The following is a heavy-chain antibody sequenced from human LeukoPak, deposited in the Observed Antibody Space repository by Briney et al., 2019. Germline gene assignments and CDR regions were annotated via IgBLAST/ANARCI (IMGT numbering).Heavy chain of an antibody. Sequence: SETLSLTCTVSGGSISSYSWSWIRQPPGEGLEWIGYIYYSGSTNYNPSLRSRVTISVDTSKNQFSLKLSSVTTADTAIYYCARHVYSSSPFDYWGQGTLVTASS. D-gene: IGHD6-13*01. CDR2: IYYSGST. V-gene: IGHV4-59*08. J-gene: IGHJ4*02. CDR3: ARHVYSSSPFDY. CDR1: GGSISSYS.